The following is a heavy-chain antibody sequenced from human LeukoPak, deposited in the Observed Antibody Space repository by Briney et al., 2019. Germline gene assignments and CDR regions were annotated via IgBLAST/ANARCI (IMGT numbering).Heavy chain of an antibody. D-gene: IGHD4-17*01. J-gene: IGHJ4*02. CDR3: ARDQAGALDY. Sequence: GGSQRLSCAASGFTFSTYWMAWVRQAPGKGLEWVANIKHDGSETNYVDSVKGRFTISRDNAKNSLYLQMNSLRAEDTAVYSCARDQAGALDYWGQGILVTVSS. CDR1: GFTFSTYW. CDR2: IKHDGSET. V-gene: IGHV3-7*01.